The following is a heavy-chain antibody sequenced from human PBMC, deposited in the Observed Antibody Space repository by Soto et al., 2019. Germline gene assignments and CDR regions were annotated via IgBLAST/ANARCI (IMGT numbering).Heavy chain of an antibody. D-gene: IGHD3-22*01. CDR1: GYTFTSYG. Sequence: ASVKVSCKTSGYTFTSYGISWVRQAPGQGLEWMGWITANNVNTNYAQKFQGRITMTTDTSTATAYMELRSLRSDHTAVYYCARDMGGYYFEPNDYWGQGTLVTVSS. J-gene: IGHJ4*02. CDR2: ITANNVNT. CDR3: ARDMGGYYFEPNDY. V-gene: IGHV1-18*01.